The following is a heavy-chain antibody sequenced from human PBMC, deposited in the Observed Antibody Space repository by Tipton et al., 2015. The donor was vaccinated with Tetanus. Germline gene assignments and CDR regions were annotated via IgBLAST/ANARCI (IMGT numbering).Heavy chain of an antibody. J-gene: IGHJ4*02. D-gene: IGHD7-27*01. CDR1: GALLTTGGYS. CDR3: ASRDREQGKFDY. V-gene: IGHV4-61*08. CDR2: IYSSGSA. Sequence: TLSLTCNVTGALLTTGGYSWSWIRQPPGKGLEWIGNIYSSGSANYNPPLRSRVTISVAASKDRFSLKMISVTPADTAVYYCASRDREQGKFDYWGQGTLVTVSS.